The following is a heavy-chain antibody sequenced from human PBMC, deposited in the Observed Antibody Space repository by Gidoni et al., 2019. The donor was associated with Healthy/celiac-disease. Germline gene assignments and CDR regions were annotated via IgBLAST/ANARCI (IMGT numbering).Heavy chain of an antibody. J-gene: IGHJ4*02. CDR2: IYYSGST. V-gene: IGHV4-39*01. D-gene: IGHD3-22*01. CDR3: ASIPHDSSGYYRSDY. Sequence: QLQLQESGPGLVKPSETLSLTCTVSGGSFSSSSYYWGWIRQPPGKGLEWIGSIYYSGSTYYNPSLKSRVTISVDTSKNQFSLKLSSVTAADTAVYYCASIPHDSSGYYRSDYWGQGTLVTVSS. CDR1: GGSFSSSSYY.